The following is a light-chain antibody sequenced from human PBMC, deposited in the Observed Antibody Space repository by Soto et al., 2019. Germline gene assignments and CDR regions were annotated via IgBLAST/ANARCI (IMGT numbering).Light chain of an antibody. J-gene: IGLJ7*01. CDR1: SSDAGAYNY. CDR3: VSYTPNSVI. CDR2: DVF. Sequence: QSALTQPASVSGFPGQSITIPCTGTSSDAGAYNYVSWYQHHPGKAPKLMIYDVFNRPSGVSNRFSASKSDNTASLTISRLQAEDEADYYCVSYTPNSVIFGGGTQLTVL. V-gene: IGLV2-14*03.